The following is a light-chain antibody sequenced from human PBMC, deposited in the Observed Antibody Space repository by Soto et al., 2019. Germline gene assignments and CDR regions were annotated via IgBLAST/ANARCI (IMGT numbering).Light chain of an antibody. CDR1: PYNIAPNYD. J-gene: IGLJ1*01. CDR2: GNN. V-gene: IGLV1-40*01. Sequence: QPAPTQPPSLSASPGQRVPISCTGSPYNIAPNYDVPWSQPPPRSAPKLLISGNNHRPSGLPDRFSGSKSGTSATLAVTGLQAEDEADYYCQYYDRGRTALVFGTGNKVTVL. CDR3: QYYDRGRTALV.